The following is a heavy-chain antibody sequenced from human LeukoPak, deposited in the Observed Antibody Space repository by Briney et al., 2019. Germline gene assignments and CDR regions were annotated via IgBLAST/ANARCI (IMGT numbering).Heavy chain of an antibody. J-gene: IGHJ4*02. CDR2: IYYSGST. Sequence: SSETLSLTCTVSGGSISSYYWSWIRQPPGKGLEWIGYIYYSGSTNYNPSLKSRVTISVDTSKNQFSLKLSSVTAADTAVYYCAIGYSGYDYADYWGQGTLVTVSS. D-gene: IGHD5-12*01. CDR1: GGSISSYY. V-gene: IGHV4-59*01. CDR3: AIGYSGYDYADY.